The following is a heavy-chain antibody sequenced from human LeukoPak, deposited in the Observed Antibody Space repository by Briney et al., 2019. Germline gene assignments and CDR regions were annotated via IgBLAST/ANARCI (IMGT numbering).Heavy chain of an antibody. J-gene: IGHJ4*02. CDR3: AREGLRYFDWSLDY. CDR2: IIPILGIA. CDR1: GGTFSSYA. D-gene: IGHD3-9*01. Sequence: SVKVSCKASGGTFSSYAISWVRQAPGQGLEWMGRIIPILGIANYAQKFQGRVTMTRDTSTSTVYMELSSLRSEDTAVYYCAREGLRYFDWSLDYWGQGTLVTVSS. V-gene: IGHV1-69*04.